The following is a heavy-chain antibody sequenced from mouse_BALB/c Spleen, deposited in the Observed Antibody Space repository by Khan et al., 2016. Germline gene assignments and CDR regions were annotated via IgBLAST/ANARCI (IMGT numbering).Heavy chain of an antibody. CDR2: INTNTGEP. D-gene: IGHD1-1*01. J-gene: IGHJ3*01. Sequence: QVQLQQSGPELKKPGETVKISCKASGYTFTNYGMNWVKQAPGKGLKWMGWINTNTGEPTYAEEFKGRLAFSLDTSASTAYLQINNLKNEDTATYFCAEDYYGSNWFAYWGQGTLVTVSA. CDR3: AEDYYGSNWFAY. V-gene: IGHV9-3*02. CDR1: GYTFTNYG.